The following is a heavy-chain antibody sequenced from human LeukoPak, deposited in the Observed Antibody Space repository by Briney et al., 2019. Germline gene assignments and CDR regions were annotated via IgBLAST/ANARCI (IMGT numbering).Heavy chain of an antibody. CDR1: GGSISSYY. J-gene: IGHJ4*02. CDR3: ARSTAGTFDFDY. D-gene: IGHD6-19*01. Sequence: SEPLSLTCTVSGGSISSYYWSWIRQPPGKGLEWIGYIYYSGSTNYNPSLKSRVTISVDTSKNQFSLKLSSVTAADTAVYCCARSTAGTFDFDYWGQGTLVTVSS. V-gene: IGHV4-59*08. CDR2: IYYSGST.